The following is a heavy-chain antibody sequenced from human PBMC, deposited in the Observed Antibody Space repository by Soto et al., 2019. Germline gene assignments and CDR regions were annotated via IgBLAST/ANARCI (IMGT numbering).Heavy chain of an antibody. CDR2: ISSNGGST. CDR3: ARSDFDY. CDR1: GFTFSSYA. Sequence: GGSLRLSCAASGFTFSSYAMHWVRQAPGKGLEYVSAISSNGGSTYYANSVKGRFTISRDNSKNTLYLQMGSLRAEDMAVYYCARSDFDYWGQGTLFTVSS. J-gene: IGHJ4*02. V-gene: IGHV3-64*01.